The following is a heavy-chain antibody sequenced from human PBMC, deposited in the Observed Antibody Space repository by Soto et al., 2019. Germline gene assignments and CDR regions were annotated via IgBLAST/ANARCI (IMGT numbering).Heavy chain of an antibody. CDR1: GGSISSYY. V-gene: IGHV4-59*01. D-gene: IGHD3-3*01. CDR3: ARYSQRDYDFWSGYQYYYYYGTDV. J-gene: IGHJ6*02. Sequence: SETLSLTCTVSGGSISSYYWSWIRQPPGKGLEWIGYIYYSGSTNYNPSLKSRVTISVDTSKNQFSLKLSSVTAADTAVYYCARYSQRDYDFWSGYQYYYYYGTDVWGQGTTVTVSS. CDR2: IYYSGST.